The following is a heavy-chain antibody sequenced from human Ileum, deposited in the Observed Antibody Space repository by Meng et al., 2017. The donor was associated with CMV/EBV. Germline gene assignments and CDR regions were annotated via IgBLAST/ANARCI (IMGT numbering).Heavy chain of an antibody. V-gene: IGHV3-53*01. Sequence: GESLKISCAASGFTVSSNYMSWVRQAPGQGLEWVSVIYSGGSTYYADCVKGRFTISRDNSKNTLYLQMNSLRAEDTAVYYCAGRVWIGYSFDYWGQGTLVTVSS. CDR2: IYSGGST. J-gene: IGHJ4*02. CDR3: AGRVWIGYSFDY. D-gene: IGHD3-3*01. CDR1: GFTVSSNY.